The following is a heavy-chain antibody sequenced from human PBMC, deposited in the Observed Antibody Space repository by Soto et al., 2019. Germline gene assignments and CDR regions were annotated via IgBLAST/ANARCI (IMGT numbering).Heavy chain of an antibody. V-gene: IGHV3-23*01. CDR3: AKDKQLFGVVILPYYYGMAV. CDR1: GFTFSSYA. Sequence: GGSLRLSWAAAGFTFSSYAMSWVRQAPGKGLEWVSAISGSGGSTYYADSVKGRFTISRDNSKNTLYLQMNSLRAEDTAVYYCAKDKQLFGVVILPYYYGMAVWGHGTTVTVSS. D-gene: IGHD3-3*01. CDR2: ISGSGGST. J-gene: IGHJ6*02.